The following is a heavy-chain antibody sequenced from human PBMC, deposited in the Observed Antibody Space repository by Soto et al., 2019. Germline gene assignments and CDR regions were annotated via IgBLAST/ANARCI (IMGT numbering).Heavy chain of an antibody. CDR2: TYHSGST. CDR1: GGSISSGGYS. D-gene: IGHD3-22*01. CDR3: ARGYYYDSSGLFFFDY. V-gene: IGHV4-30-2*01. Sequence: SETLSLTCAVSGGSISSGGYSWSWIRQPPGKGLEWIGYTYHSGSTYYNPSLKSRVTISVDRSKNQFSLKLSSVTAADTAVYYCARGYYYDSSGLFFFDYWGQVTLVTVSS. J-gene: IGHJ4*02.